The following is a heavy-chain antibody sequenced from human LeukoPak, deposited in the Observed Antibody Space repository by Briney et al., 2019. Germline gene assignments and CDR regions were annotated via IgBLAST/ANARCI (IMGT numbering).Heavy chain of an antibody. D-gene: IGHD3-10*01. CDR3: AKVQRAITMVRTWAFDI. Sequence: GGSLRLSCAASGFTFSSYAMSWVRQAPGKGLEWVSAISGSGGSTYYADSVKGRFTISRDNSKNTLYLQMNSLRAEDTAVYYCAKVQRAITMVRTWAFDIWGQGTMVTVSS. V-gene: IGHV3-23*01. CDR1: GFTFSSYA. CDR2: ISGSGGST. J-gene: IGHJ3*02.